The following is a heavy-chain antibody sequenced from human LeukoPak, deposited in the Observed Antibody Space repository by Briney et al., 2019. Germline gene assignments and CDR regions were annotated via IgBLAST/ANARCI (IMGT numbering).Heavy chain of an antibody. CDR2: ISSSSSYI. J-gene: IGHJ3*02. Sequence: GGSLRLSCAASGFTFSSYSMNWVRQAPGKGLEWASSISSSSSYIYYADSVKGRFTISRDNAKNSLYLQMNSLRAEDTAVYYCARPYSSGLDAFDIWGQGTMVTVSS. D-gene: IGHD6-19*01. CDR3: ARPYSSGLDAFDI. CDR1: GFTFSSYS. V-gene: IGHV3-21*01.